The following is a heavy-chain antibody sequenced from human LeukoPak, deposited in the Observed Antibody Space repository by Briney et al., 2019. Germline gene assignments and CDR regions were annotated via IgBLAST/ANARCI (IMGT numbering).Heavy chain of an antibody. CDR2: INPSGGST. D-gene: IGHD2-2*01. J-gene: IGHJ4*02. CDR3: ARVGGYCSSTSCSNFDY. V-gene: IGHV1-46*01. Sequence: VSVKVSCKASGYTFTSYYMHWVRQAPGQGLEWMGIINPSGGSTSYAQKFQGRVTMTRDTSTSTVYMELSSLRSEDTAVYYCARVGGYCSSTSCSNFDYWGQGTLVTVSS. CDR1: GYTFTSYY.